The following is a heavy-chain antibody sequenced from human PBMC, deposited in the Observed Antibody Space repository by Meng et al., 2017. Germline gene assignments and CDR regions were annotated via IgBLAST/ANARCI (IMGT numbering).Heavy chain of an antibody. CDR2: IYYSGST. CDR1: GGSISSGGYY. Sequence: VHLPDSGPGLFTPSQTLSLTGTFSGGSISSGGYYWSWIRQHPGKGLEWIGYIYYSGSTYYNPSLKSLVTISVDTSKNQFSLKLSSVTAADTAVYYCARVHYYDSSGYNNWYFDLWGRGTLVTVSS. D-gene: IGHD3-22*01. CDR3: ARVHYYDSSGYNNWYFDL. V-gene: IGHV4-31*01. J-gene: IGHJ2*01.